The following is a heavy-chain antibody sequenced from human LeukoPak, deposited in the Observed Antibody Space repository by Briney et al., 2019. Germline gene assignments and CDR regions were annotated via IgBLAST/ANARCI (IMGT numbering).Heavy chain of an antibody. Sequence: PGGSLRLSCAGSGFTFSSYYMIWVRQAPGKGLEWVSYISRSSSTIYYADSVKGRFTISRDNAKNSLYLQMNSLRDEDTAVYYCARTLGYCSSTNCFLTFDYWGQGTLVTVSS. CDR1: GFTFSSYY. J-gene: IGHJ4*02. D-gene: IGHD2-2*01. V-gene: IGHV3-48*02. CDR2: ISRSSSTI. CDR3: ARTLGYCSSTNCFLTFDY.